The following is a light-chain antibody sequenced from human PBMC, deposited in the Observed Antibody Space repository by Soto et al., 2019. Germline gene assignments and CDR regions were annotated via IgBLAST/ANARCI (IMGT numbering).Light chain of an antibody. CDR2: EVS. CDR3: SSYTSSSTYV. J-gene: IGLJ1*01. V-gene: IGLV2-18*02. CDR1: RSDVGSYNR. Sequence: QSALTQPPSVSGSPGQSVTVSCTGNRSDVGSYNRVSWYQQSPGTASKLMIYEVSDRPSGVSGRFSGSKSGNTASLTISGLQAEDEADYYCSSYTSSSTYVFGTGTKVTVL.